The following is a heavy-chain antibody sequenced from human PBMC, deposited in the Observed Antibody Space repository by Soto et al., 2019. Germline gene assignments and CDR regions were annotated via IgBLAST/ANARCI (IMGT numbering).Heavy chain of an antibody. Sequence: NPSETLSLTCAVYGGCFSGYYWSWIRQPPGKGQEGIGESNHSGSTNYNPSLKSRVTISVDTSQNQFSLKLSSVTAADSAVSYCARAVGAAAAYFDSWGQGTLVTVSS. J-gene: IGHJ4*02. CDR1: GGCFSGYY. CDR2: SNHSGST. V-gene: IGHV4-34*01. D-gene: IGHD6-13*01. CDR3: ARAVGAAAAYFDS.